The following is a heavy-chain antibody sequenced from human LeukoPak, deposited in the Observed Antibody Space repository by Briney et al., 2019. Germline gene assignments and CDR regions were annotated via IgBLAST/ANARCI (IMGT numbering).Heavy chain of an antibody. V-gene: IGHV4-34*01. D-gene: IGHD2-15*01. Sequence: PSETLSLTCTVSGGSISSYYWSWIRQPPGKGLEWIGEINHSGSTNYNPSLKSRVTISVDTSKNQFSLKLSSVTAADTAVYYCARGRGYCSGGSCYSFNGMDVWGQGTTVTVSS. J-gene: IGHJ6*02. CDR3: ARGRGYCSGGSCYSFNGMDV. CDR2: INHSGST. CDR1: GGSISSYY.